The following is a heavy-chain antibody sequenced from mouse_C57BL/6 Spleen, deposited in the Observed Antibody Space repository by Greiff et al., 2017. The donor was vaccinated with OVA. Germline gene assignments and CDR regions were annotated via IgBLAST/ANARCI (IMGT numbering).Heavy chain of an antibody. D-gene: IGHD1-1*01. CDR1: GYAFSSYW. CDR3: ARDYGSSKRYFDY. J-gene: IGHJ2*01. V-gene: IGHV1-80*01. Sequence: VQLVESGAELVKPGASVKISCKASGYAFSSYWMNWVKQRPGKGLEWIGQIYPGDGDTNYNGKFKGKATLTADKSSSTAYMQLSSLTSEDSAVYFCARDYGSSKRYFDYWGQGTTLTVSS. CDR2: IYPGDGDT.